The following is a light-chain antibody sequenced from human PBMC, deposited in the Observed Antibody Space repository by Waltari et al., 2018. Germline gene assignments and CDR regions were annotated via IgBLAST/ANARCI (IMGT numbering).Light chain of an antibody. CDR1: QGINNE. V-gene: IGKV1-27*01. J-gene: IGKJ2*03. CDR2: AAS. CDR3: QQDYTTPYS. Sequence: DIQMTQSPSSLFASVGDRVTVTCRASQGINNELSWYQQKPGKAPTLLIYAASNLQTGVSSRFSGSGSGTDFTLTVTSLQPEDVATYYCQQDYTTPYSFGQGTKVDIK.